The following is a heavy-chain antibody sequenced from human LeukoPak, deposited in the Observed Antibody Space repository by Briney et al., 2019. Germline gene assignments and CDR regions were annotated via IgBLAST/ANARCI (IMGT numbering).Heavy chain of an antibody. J-gene: IGHJ4*02. CDR2: TKEDGSEK. D-gene: IGHD6-13*01. CDR3: ARELGIGYVGFDY. V-gene: IGHV3-7*01. CDR1: GFILSNYY. Sequence: GGSLRLSCAASGFILSNYYMNWVRQAPGKGLEWVANTKEDGSEKYYVDSVKGRFTISRNNAKNSLYLQMNSLRAEDTAVYYCARELGIGYVGFDYWGQGTLVTVSS.